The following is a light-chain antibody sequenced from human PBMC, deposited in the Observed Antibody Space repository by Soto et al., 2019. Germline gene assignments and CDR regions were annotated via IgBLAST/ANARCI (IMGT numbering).Light chain of an antibody. V-gene: IGKV1-5*01. CDR2: DAS. CDR3: QQYNSYPWT. CDR1: QTIFNW. J-gene: IGKJ1*01. Sequence: DIQMTQSPSTLSASVGDRVTITCRASQTIFNWLAWYQRKPGRAPNLLIYDASSLQSGVPSTFSGSGSGTEFTLTISSQQPGDFATYYCQQYNSYPWTFGQGTKVEIK.